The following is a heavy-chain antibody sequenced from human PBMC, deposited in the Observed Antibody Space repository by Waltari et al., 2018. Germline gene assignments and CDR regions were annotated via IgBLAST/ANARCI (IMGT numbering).Heavy chain of an antibody. J-gene: IGHJ6*02. D-gene: IGHD3-10*01. CDR1: GGSFSGYY. CDR2: INHSGST. CDR3: ARSLGVRGVIVHYYYGMDV. Sequence: QVQLQQWGAGLLKPSETLSLTCAVYGGSFSGYYWSWIRQPPGKGLEWIGEINHSGSTNYNPSLKSRVTISVDTSNNQFSLKLSSVTAADTAVYYCARSLGVRGVIVHYYYGMDVWGQGTTVTVSS. V-gene: IGHV4-34*01.